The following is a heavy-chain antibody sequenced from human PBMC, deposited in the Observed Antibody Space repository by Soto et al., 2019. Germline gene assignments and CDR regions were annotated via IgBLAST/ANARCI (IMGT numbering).Heavy chain of an antibody. Sequence: PGGSLRLSCAASGFTFSSYSMNWVRQAPGKGLEWVSSISSSSSYIYYADSVEGRFTISRDNAKNSLYLQMNSLRAEDTAVYYCARVKDYYYDSSGYYYIDYWGQGTLVTVSS. V-gene: IGHV3-21*01. CDR1: GFTFSSYS. J-gene: IGHJ4*02. CDR2: ISSSSSYI. D-gene: IGHD3-22*01. CDR3: ARVKDYYYDSSGYYYIDY.